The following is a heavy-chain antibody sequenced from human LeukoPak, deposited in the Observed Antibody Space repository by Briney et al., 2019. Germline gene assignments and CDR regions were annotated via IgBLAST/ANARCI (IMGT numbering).Heavy chain of an antibody. Sequence: AGGSLRLSCAASGFTFSSYEMNWVRQAPGKGLEWVSYISSSGSTIYYADSVKGRFTISRDNSKNTLYLQMNSLRAEDTAVYYCARGYFTAMVPPGGYWGQGTLVTVSS. V-gene: IGHV3-48*03. CDR1: GFTFSSYE. D-gene: IGHD5-18*01. CDR3: ARGYFTAMVPPGGY. J-gene: IGHJ4*02. CDR2: ISSSGSTI.